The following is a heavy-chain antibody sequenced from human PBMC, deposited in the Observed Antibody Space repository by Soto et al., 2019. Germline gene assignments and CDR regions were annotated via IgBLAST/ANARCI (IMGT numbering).Heavy chain of an antibody. J-gene: IGHJ6*02. CDR1: GFTFSSYA. CDR3: ARDRTRVLRFLEWSNGMDV. Sequence: GGSLRLSCAASGFTFSSYAMHWVRQAPGKGLEWVAVISYDGSNKYYADSVKGRFTISRDNSKNTLYLQMNSLRAEDTAVYYCARDRTRVLRFLEWSNGMDVWGQGTTVTVSS. CDR2: ISYDGSNK. D-gene: IGHD3-3*01. V-gene: IGHV3-30-3*01.